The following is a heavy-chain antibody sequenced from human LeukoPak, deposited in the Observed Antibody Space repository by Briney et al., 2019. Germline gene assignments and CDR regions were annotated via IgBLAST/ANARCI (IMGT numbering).Heavy chain of an antibody. D-gene: IGHD2-2*01. Sequence: ASVKVSCKASGGTFSNYCISWVRQAPGQGLEWMGRIIPIIGIANYAQKFQGGVTITADKSTSTAYMELTSLRPEDTAVYYCARWAGYCGSATCPYYLDFWGQGTLVTVSS. CDR3: ARWAGYCGSATCPYYLDF. V-gene: IGHV1-69*02. CDR1: GGTFSNYC. J-gene: IGHJ4*02. CDR2: IIPIIGIA.